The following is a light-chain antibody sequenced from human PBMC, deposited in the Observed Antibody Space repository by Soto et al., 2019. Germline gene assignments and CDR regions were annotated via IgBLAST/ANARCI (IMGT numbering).Light chain of an antibody. CDR3: AAWDDSLNGWV. CDR1: SSNVGSNS. V-gene: IGLV1-44*01. J-gene: IGLJ3*02. Sequence: QSVLTQPPSASGTPRQRVTISCSGSSSNVGSNSINWYHQLPGTAPKLLMYGNSQRPSGVPDRFSGSKSGTSASLAISGLQSEDEADYYCAAWDDSLNGWVFGGGTKVTVL. CDR2: GNS.